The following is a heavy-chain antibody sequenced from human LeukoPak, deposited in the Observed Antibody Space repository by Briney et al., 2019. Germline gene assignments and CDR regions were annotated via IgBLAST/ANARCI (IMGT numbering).Heavy chain of an antibody. CDR3: ARGPYYYDSSGQIDY. CDR1: GGSFSDYF. Sequence: SETLSLTCAVYGGSFSDYFWSWIRQPPGKGLEWIGEISHSGSTTYNPSLRSRVTISGDTSKKQFSLKLSSVTAADTAVYYCARGPYYYDSSGQIDYWGQGTLVTVSS. D-gene: IGHD3-22*01. J-gene: IGHJ4*02. CDR2: ISHSGST. V-gene: IGHV4-34*01.